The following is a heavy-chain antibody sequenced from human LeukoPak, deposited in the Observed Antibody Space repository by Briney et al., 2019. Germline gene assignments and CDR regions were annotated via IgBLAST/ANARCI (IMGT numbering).Heavy chain of an antibody. J-gene: IGHJ4*02. D-gene: IGHD6-19*01. CDR3: ARYNGGWSYYFDS. V-gene: IGHV4-34*01. CDR2: INHSGST. CDR1: GVSFRGYY. Sequence: SETLSLTCAVYGVSFRGYYWSWIRQPPGKGLEWIGEINHSGSTNYNPSLKSRVTISVDTSKNRFSLKLSSVTAADTAVYYCARYNGGWSYYFDSWGQGTLVTVSS.